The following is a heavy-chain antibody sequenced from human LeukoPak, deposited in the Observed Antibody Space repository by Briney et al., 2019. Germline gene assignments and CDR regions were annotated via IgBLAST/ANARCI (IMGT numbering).Heavy chain of an antibody. Sequence: PGGSLRLSCAASGFTLSSYGISCVRQATGKGLEWLANIKQDGSEKYYVDSVKGRFTISRDNAKNSLYLQMNSLRAEDTAVYYCAREKTWIQLWFGMDVWGQGTTVTVSS. J-gene: IGHJ6*02. D-gene: IGHD5-18*01. V-gene: IGHV3-7*01. CDR2: IKQDGSEK. CDR1: GFTLSSYG. CDR3: AREKTWIQLWFGMDV.